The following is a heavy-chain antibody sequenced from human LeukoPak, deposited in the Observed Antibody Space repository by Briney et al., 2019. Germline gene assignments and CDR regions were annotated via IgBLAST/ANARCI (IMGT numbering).Heavy chain of an antibody. J-gene: IGHJ4*02. CDR3: ARRNDSSGIDYFDY. Sequence: SVKVSCKASGGTFSSYAISWVRQAPGQGLEWMGGIIPIFGTANYAQKFQSRVTTTADESTSTAYMELSSLRSEDTAVYYCARRNDSSGIDYFDYWGQGTLVTVSS. CDR2: IIPIFGTA. CDR1: GGTFSSYA. D-gene: IGHD6-19*01. V-gene: IGHV1-69*01.